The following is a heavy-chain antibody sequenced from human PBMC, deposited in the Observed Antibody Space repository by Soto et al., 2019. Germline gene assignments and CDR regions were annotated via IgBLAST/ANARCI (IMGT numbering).Heavy chain of an antibody. Sequence: PGGSMRLSSTVSGFAFNNYGINWVRQAPGKGLEWVSSISKSDYTYYSDSVKGRFTISRDNAKNSVSLQMNTLRVEDTAGYYCAREDSIIIPALPDCRGPGSLVTVSS. V-gene: IGHV3-21*01. D-gene: IGHD2-2*01. CDR1: GFAFNNYG. CDR3: AREDSIIIPALPDC. J-gene: IGHJ4*02. CDR2: ISKSDYT.